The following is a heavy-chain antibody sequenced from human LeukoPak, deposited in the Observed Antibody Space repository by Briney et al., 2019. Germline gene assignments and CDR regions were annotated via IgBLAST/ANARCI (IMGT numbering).Heavy chain of an antibody. CDR1: GFIFSDYA. Sequence: GGSLRLSCAASGFIFSDYAMNWVRQAPGKGLEWVSAISGSGGTTYYADSVKGRFAISRDNSKNTLYLQMNSLRDEDTALYYCAKERYSNSGNWFDPWGQGTLVTVFS. J-gene: IGHJ5*02. D-gene: IGHD4-11*01. V-gene: IGHV3-23*01. CDR2: ISGSGGTT. CDR3: AKERYSNSGNWFDP.